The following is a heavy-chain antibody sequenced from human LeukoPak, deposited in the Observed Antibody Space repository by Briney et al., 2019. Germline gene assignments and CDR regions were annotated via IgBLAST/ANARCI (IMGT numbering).Heavy chain of an antibody. Sequence: ASVKVSCKASGYTLTSYGISWVRQAPGQGLEWMGWISAYNGNTNYAQKLQGRVTMTTDTSTSTAYMELRSLRSDDTAVYYCARDLAELSRYCSGGSCYYGMDVWGQGTTVTVSS. D-gene: IGHD2-15*01. CDR3: ARDLAELSRYCSGGSCYYGMDV. J-gene: IGHJ6*02. CDR1: GYTLTSYG. CDR2: ISAYNGNT. V-gene: IGHV1-18*01.